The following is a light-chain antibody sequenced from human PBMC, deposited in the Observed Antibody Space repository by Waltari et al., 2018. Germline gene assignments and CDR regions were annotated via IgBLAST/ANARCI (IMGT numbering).Light chain of an antibody. V-gene: IGLV2-14*03. CDR3: SSYTSSGTVI. Sequence: QSALTQPASVSGSLGQSITIPCTETGSAVGSNVYVSWYQQHPVKGPKLMIFDVSNRPSGVSNRFSGSKSGNTASLTISGLQAEDEADYYCSSYTSSGTVIFGGGTKLTVL. J-gene: IGLJ2*01. CDR2: DVS. CDR1: GSAVGSNVY.